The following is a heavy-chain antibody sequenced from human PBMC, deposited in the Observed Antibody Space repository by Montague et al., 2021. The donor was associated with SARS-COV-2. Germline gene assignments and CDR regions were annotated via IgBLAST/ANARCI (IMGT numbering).Heavy chain of an antibody. CDR1: GGSISSGSYY. CDR2: IHTSGTT. D-gene: IGHD5-12*01. J-gene: IGHJ4*02. V-gene: IGHV4-61*02. Sequence: TLSLTCTVSGGSISSGSYYWSWIRQPAGKGLEWIGRIHTSGTTDYSFSLKSRDTISVDTSKNQFSLKLTSVTAADTAVYYCARAHSGSWAHLDNWGQGSLVTVSS. CDR3: ARAHSGSWAHLDN.